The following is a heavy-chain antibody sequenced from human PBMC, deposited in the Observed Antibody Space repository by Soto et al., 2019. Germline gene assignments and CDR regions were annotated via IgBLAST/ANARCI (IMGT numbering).Heavy chain of an antibody. J-gene: IGHJ4*02. D-gene: IGHD5-12*01. CDR2: IYYSGAT. Sequence: QLQLRESGPGLVQPSETLSLTCLVSGGSISSSTYYWGWIRQPPGKGLEWIGSIYYSGATYYNPSLRSRINISLDRSKNHFSLKLTSVTAADTAIYYCAPVGIGTTTVDYWGQGNLVTVSS. CDR3: APVGIGTTTVDY. CDR1: GGSISSSTYY. V-gene: IGHV4-39*02.